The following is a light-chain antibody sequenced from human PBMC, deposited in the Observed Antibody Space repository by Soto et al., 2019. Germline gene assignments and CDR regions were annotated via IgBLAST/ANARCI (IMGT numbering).Light chain of an antibody. V-gene: IGKV3-11*01. CDR2: DAS. J-gene: IGKJ1*01. Sequence: EIVLTQSPATLSLSPGERATLSCRASQSVSSYLAWYQQKPGQAPRLLIYDASNRTTGIPARFSGSASGTDFTLTISSLKPEDFAVYYCQQRSNWPWTFGQGTKVEIK. CDR3: QQRSNWPWT. CDR1: QSVSSY.